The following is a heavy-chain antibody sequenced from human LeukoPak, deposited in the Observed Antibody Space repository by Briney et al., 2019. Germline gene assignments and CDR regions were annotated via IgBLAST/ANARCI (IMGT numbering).Heavy chain of an antibody. J-gene: IGHJ4*02. CDR1: GGSSSGYY. D-gene: IGHD3-10*01. V-gene: IGHV4-34*01. Sequence: PSETLSLTCAVYGGSSSGYYWSWIRQPPGKGLGWIGEINHSGSTNYNPSPKSRVTISVDTSKNQFSLRLSSVTAADTAVYYCARRGFDYYGSGRTFDYWGQGTLVTVSS. CDR2: INHSGST. CDR3: ARRGFDYYGSGRTFDY.